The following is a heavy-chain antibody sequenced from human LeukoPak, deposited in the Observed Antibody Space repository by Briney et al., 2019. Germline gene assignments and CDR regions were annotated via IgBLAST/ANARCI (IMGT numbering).Heavy chain of an antibody. CDR3: ARGSGDDILTGYYFDY. CDR2: INHSGST. J-gene: IGHJ4*02. Sequence: KASETLSLTCAVYGGSFSGYYWSWTRQPPGKGLEWIGEINHSGSTNYNPSLKSRVTISVDTSKNQFSLKLSSVTAADTAVYYCARGSGDDILTGYYFDYWGQGTLVTVSS. V-gene: IGHV4-34*01. CDR1: GGSFSGYY. D-gene: IGHD3-9*01.